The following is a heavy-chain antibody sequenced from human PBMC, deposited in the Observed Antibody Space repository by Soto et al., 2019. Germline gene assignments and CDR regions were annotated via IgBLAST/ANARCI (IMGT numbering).Heavy chain of an antibody. J-gene: IGHJ6*03. CDR2: ISAYNGNT. V-gene: IGHV1-18*01. CDR1: GYTFTSYG. Sequence: QVQLVQSGAEVKKPGASVKVSCKASGYTFTSYGISWVRQAPGQGLEWMGWISAYNGNTNYAQKLQGRVTMNTDTSTSTAYMELRSLRSDDTAVYYCARRKRVVVAGGYYYYYMDVWGKGTTVTVSS. CDR3: ARRKRVVVAGGYYYYYMDV. D-gene: IGHD2-15*01.